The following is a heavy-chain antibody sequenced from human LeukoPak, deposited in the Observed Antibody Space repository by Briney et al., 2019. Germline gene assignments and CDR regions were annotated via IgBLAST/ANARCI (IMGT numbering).Heavy chain of an antibody. CDR3: ARAISYDFWSGYYHAPGY. J-gene: IGHJ4*02. CDR1: GFIFSNYP. V-gene: IGHV3-48*04. Sequence: GGSLRLSCAASGFIFSNYPMHWVRQAPGKGLEWVSYISSSGSTIYYADSVKGRFTISRDNAKNSLYLQMNSLRAEDTAVYYCARAISYDFWSGYYHAPGYWGQGTVVTVSS. D-gene: IGHD3-3*01. CDR2: ISSSGSTI.